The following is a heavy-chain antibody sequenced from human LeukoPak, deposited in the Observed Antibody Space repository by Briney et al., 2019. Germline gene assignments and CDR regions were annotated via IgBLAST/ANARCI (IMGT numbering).Heavy chain of an antibody. CDR2: ISSSGTTI. V-gene: IGHV3-11*01. CDR1: AFTFSDYY. Sequence: GGSLRLSCAASAFTFSDYYMSWIRQAPGKGLEWVSYISSSGTTIYNADSVKGRFTISRDNAKNSLFLQMNSLRAEDTAVYYCARVVVVAGPEGVYNWFDPWGQGTLVTVSS. D-gene: IGHD6-19*01. J-gene: IGHJ5*02. CDR3: ARVVVVAGPEGVYNWFDP.